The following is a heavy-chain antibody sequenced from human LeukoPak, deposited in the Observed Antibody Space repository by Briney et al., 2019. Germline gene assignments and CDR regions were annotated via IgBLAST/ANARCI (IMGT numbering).Heavy chain of an antibody. D-gene: IGHD2/OR15-2a*01. Sequence: GGSLRLSCAGSGFSFSSNTMSWVRQAPGRGVEWVSAISNNGGHTDYADSVKGRFTISRDNSKSTLYLHMDSLRAEDTAVYYCARDEDTSALSEYWGQGTLVTVSS. CDR3: ARDEDTSALSEY. CDR1: GFSFSSNT. J-gene: IGHJ4*02. CDR2: ISNNGGHT. V-gene: IGHV3-23*01.